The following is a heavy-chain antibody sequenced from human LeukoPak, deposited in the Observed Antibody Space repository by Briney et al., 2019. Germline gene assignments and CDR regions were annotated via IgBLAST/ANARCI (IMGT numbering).Heavy chain of an antibody. CDR1: GGSISSYY. J-gene: IGHJ4*02. D-gene: IGHD2-15*01. Sequence: SETLSLTCTVSGGSISSYYWSWIRQPPGKGLEWIGEINHSGSTNYNPSLKSRVTISVDTSKNQFSLKLSSVTAADTAVYYCARDRYCRDWGQGTLVTVSS. CDR3: ARDRYCRD. CDR2: INHSGST. V-gene: IGHV4-34*01.